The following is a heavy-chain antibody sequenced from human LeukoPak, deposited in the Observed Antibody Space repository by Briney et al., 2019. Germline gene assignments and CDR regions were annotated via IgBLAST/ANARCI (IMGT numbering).Heavy chain of an antibody. CDR1: GGSISSYF. CDR3: NTRTRAFDI. V-gene: IGHV4-4*07. CDR2: IYTSGST. D-gene: IGHD2-2*02. Sequence: RTSETLSLTCTVSGGSISSYFWSWIRQPAGKGLEWIGRIYTSGSTNYNPSLKSRVTMSVDTSKNQFSLKLSSVTAADTAVYYCNTRTRAFDIWGQGTMVTVSS. J-gene: IGHJ3*02.